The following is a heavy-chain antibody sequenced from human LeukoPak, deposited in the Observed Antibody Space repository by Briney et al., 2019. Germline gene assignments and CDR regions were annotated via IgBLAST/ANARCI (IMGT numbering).Heavy chain of an antibody. CDR1: GGSISSGGYY. V-gene: IGHV4-31*03. D-gene: IGHD5-18*01. Sequence: SDTLSLTCTVSGGSISSGGYYWSWIRQHPGKGLEWIGYIYYSGSTYYNPSLKSRVTISVDTSKNQFSLKLSSVTAADTAVYYCARDVTDTAMATDYWGQGTLVTVSS. CDR3: ARDVTDTAMATDY. CDR2: IYYSGST. J-gene: IGHJ4*02.